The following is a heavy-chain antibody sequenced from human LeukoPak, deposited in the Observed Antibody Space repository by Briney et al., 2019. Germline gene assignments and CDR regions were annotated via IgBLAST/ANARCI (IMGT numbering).Heavy chain of an antibody. CDR3: ARGRITMVRGVIRHYYYYMDV. D-gene: IGHD3-10*01. CDR2: IYNSGST. J-gene: IGHJ6*03. V-gene: IGHV4-59*12. Sequence: SETLSLTCTVSGDSFSYFYWSWIRQPPGKGLEWIGYIYNSGSTNYNPSLKSRVTTSVDTSKNQFSLKLSSVTAADTAVYYCARGRITMVRGVIRHYYYYMDVWGKGTTVTVSS. CDR1: GDSFSYFY.